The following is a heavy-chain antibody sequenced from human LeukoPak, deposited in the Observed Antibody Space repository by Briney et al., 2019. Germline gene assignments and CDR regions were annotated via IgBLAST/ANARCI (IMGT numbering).Heavy chain of an antibody. Sequence: GGSLRLSCAASGFTFSSYSMNWVRPAPGKGLEWVSSISSSSSYIYYADSVKGRFTISRDNAKNSLYLQMNSLRAEDTAVYYCARVRSNAFDIWGQGTMVTVSS. J-gene: IGHJ3*02. CDR3: ARVRSNAFDI. CDR2: ISSSSSYI. CDR1: GFTFSSYS. V-gene: IGHV3-21*01.